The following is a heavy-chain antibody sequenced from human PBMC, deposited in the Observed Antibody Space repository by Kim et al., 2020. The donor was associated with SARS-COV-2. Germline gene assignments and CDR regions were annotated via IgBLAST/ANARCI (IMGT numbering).Heavy chain of an antibody. D-gene: IGHD3-22*01. Sequence: GGSLRLSCAASGFTFSSYSMNWVRQAPGKGLEWVSSISSSSSYIYYADSVKGRFTISRDNAKNSLYLQMNSLRAEDTAVYYCARRGAYYYDSSGYTPWFDPWGQGTLVTVSS. J-gene: IGHJ5*02. CDR2: ISSSSSYI. CDR1: GFTFSSYS. CDR3: ARRGAYYYDSSGYTPWFDP. V-gene: IGHV3-21*01.